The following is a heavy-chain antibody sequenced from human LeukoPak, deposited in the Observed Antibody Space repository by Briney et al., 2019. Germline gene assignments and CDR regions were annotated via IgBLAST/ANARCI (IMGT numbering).Heavy chain of an antibody. D-gene: IGHD6-19*01. J-gene: IGHJ4*02. V-gene: IGHV3-48*02. CDR1: GFTFSSYG. CDR2: ISTTSSTI. CDR3: AKGKEKWLHHFDY. Sequence: PGGSLRLSCAASGFTFSSYGMNWVRQAPGKGLEWVSYISTTSSTIYYADSVKGRFTMSRDNAKNSLYLQMDSLRDEVTAVYYCAKGKEKWLHHFDYWGRGSLVSVSS.